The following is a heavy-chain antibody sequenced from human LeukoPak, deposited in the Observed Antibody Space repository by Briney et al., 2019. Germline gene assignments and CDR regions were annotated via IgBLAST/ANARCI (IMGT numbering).Heavy chain of an antibody. CDR1: GFTFSSYG. CDR2: IWYDGSNK. Sequence: GGSLRLSCAASGFTFSSYGMHWVRQAPGKGLEWVAVIWYDGSNKYYADSVKGRFTISRDNSKNTLYLQMNSLRAEDTAVYYCARDAGHYDFWSGYDINWFDPWGQGTLVTVSS. J-gene: IGHJ5*02. CDR3: ARDAGHYDFWSGYDINWFDP. D-gene: IGHD3-3*01. V-gene: IGHV3-33*01.